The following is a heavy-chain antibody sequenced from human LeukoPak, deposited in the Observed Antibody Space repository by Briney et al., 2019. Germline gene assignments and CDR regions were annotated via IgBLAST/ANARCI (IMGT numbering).Heavy chain of an antibody. J-gene: IGHJ4*02. CDR3: AGRRVLDASFDY. CDR1: GFTVSGNY. Sequence: GGSLRLSCAASGFTVSGNYMSWVRQAPGKGLEWVSVIYSSDNTYYIDSVKGRFTISRDNSKDTLYLQMNSLRAEDTAVYYCAGRRVLDASFDYWGQGTLVTVSS. D-gene: IGHD3-16*01. CDR2: IYSSDNT. V-gene: IGHV3-66*02.